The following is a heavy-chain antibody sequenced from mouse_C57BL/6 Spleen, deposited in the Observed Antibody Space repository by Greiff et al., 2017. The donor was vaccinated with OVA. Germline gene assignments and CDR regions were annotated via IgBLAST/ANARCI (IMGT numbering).Heavy chain of an antibody. J-gene: IGHJ2*01. Sequence: EVQLVESGGDLVKPGGSLKLSCAASGFTFSSYGMSWVRQTPDKRLEWVATISSGGSYTYYPDSVKGRFTISRDNAKNTLYLQMSSLKSEDTAMYYCARQTGVYWGQGTTLTVSS. CDR2: ISSGGSYT. CDR3: ARQTGVY. V-gene: IGHV5-6*01. CDR1: GFTFSSYG. D-gene: IGHD4-1*01.